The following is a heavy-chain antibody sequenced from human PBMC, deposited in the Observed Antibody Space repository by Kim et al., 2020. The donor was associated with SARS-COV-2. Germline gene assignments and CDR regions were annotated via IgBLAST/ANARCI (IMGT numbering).Heavy chain of an antibody. D-gene: IGHD1-26*01. CDR3: ARDSQWELLDY. Sequence: NTNYAQKLHGRVTMTPDTSTSTADMELRRLGSDETAVYYCARDSQWELLDYWGQGTLVTVSS. CDR2: NT. V-gene: IGHV1-18*01. J-gene: IGHJ4*02.